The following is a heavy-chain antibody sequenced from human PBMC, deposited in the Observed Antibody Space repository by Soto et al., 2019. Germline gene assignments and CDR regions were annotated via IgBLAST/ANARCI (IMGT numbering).Heavy chain of an antibody. CDR1: GGSISSSNW. CDR3: ARNSHSSGYYWVPWFYP. CDR2: IYHSGGT. J-gene: IGHJ5*02. V-gene: IGHV4-4*02. D-gene: IGHD3-22*01. Sequence: SETLSLTCAVSGGSISSSNWWSWVRQPPGKGLEWIGGIYHSGGTNYNPSLKSRGTISVDKSKNQFSLKLSSVTAADTAVYYCARNSHSSGYYWVPWFYPWGKGSLVTVAS.